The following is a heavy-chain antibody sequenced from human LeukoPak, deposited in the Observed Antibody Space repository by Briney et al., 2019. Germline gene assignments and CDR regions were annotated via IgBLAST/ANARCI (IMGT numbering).Heavy chain of an antibody. CDR2: IYYSGST. D-gene: IGHD2-2*01. Sequence: SETLSHTCTVSGGSISSSSYYWGWIRQPPGKGLEWIGSIYYSGSTFYNPSLKSRVTISVDTSKNQFSLKLSSVTAADTAVYYCARQLGYCSSTSCYADKVDYWGQGTLATVSS. CDR1: GGSISSSSYY. V-gene: IGHV4-39*01. CDR3: ARQLGYCSSTSCYADKVDY. J-gene: IGHJ4*02.